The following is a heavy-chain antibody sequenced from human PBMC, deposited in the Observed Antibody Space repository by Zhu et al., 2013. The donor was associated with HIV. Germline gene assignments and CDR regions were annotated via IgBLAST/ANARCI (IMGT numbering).Heavy chain of an antibody. CDR2: ISFDGSNE. CDR3: ARGHSTSWYQMESFDY. J-gene: IGHJ4*02. Sequence: PASGFTFSSYAMHWVRQAPGKGLEWVAVISFDGSNEYYADSVKGRFTISRDNSKNTLDLRMNSLRAEDTAVFYCARGHSTSWYQMESFDYWGQGTLVTVSS. CDR1: GFTFSSYA. V-gene: IGHV3-30-3*01. D-gene: IGHD6-13*01.